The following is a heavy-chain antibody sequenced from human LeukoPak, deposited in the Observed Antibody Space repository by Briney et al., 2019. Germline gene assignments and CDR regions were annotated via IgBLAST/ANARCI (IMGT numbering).Heavy chain of an antibody. J-gene: IGHJ4*02. CDR2: VSGRGDGT. V-gene: IGHV3-23*01. Sequence: GGSLRLSCAASGFTFTSYAMSWVRQAPGKGLEWVSSVSGRGDGTYYADSVKGRLTISRDNSKKTLDLHMDSLRAEDTAVYYCAKERLGGNYGDYAVEYWGQGTMVAVSS. D-gene: IGHD4-17*01. CDR1: GFTFTSYA. CDR3: AKERLGGNYGDYAVEY.